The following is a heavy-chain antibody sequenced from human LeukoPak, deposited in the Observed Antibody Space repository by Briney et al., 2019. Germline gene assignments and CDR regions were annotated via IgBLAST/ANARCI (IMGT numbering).Heavy chain of an antibody. CDR1: GGSISSFY. Sequence: SETLSLTCTVSGGSISSFYWSWIRQPPEKGLEWIGYIYYSGSTNYNPSLKSRVTISVDTSRNQFSLKLSSVTAADTAVYYCARVSDSGSHIDYWGQGTLVTVSS. V-gene: IGHV4-59*01. D-gene: IGHD3-10*01. CDR2: IYYSGST. J-gene: IGHJ4*02. CDR3: ARVSDSGSHIDY.